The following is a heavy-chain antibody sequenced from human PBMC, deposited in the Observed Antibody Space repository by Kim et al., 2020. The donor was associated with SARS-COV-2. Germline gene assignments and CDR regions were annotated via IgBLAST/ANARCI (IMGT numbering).Heavy chain of an antibody. Sequence: GGSLRLSCAASGFTFSSYAMHWVRQAPGKGLEWVAVISYDGSNKYYADSVKGRFTISRDNSKNTLYLQMNSLRAEDTAVYYCARPPVSYSYGRNWFDPWGQGTLVTVSS. CDR3: ARPPVSYSYGRNWFDP. V-gene: IGHV3-30-3*01. D-gene: IGHD5-18*01. CDR2: ISYDGSNK. CDR1: GFTFSSYA. J-gene: IGHJ5*02.